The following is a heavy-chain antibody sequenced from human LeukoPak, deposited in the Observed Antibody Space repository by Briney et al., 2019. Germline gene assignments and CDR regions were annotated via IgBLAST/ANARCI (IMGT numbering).Heavy chain of an antibody. CDR1: GYTFTGYY. D-gene: IGHD3-9*01. CDR2: INPNSGDT. J-gene: IGHJ4*02. Sequence: ASVKVSCKASGYTFTGYYMHWVRQAPGQGLEWMGWINPNSGDTNYAQKFQGRVTMTRDTSISTAYMELSRLRSDDTAVYYCARVWILRYFDWPLYYFDYWGQGTLVTVSS. V-gene: IGHV1-2*02. CDR3: ARVWILRYFDWPLYYFDY.